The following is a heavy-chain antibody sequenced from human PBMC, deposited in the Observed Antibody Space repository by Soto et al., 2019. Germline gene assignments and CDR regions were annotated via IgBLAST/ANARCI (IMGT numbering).Heavy chain of an antibody. CDR3: ASRGLRLGELSLSPPSEYYFDY. CDR1: GYSFTSYW. CDR2: IYPGDSDT. V-gene: IGHV5-51*01. Sequence: GESLKISCKGSGYSFTSYWIGWVRQMPGKGLEWMGIIYPGDSDTRYGPSFQGQVTISADKSISTAYLQWSNLKASDTAIYYCASRGLRLGELSLSPPSEYYFDYWGQGTLVTV. D-gene: IGHD3-16*02. J-gene: IGHJ4*02.